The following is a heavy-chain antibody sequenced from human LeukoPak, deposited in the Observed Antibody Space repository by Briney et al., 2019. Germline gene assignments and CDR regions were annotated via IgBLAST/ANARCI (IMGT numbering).Heavy chain of an antibody. Sequence: GGSLRLSCAASGFTVSSNYMSWVRRAPGKGLEWVSVIYSGGSTYYADSVKGRFTISRDNSKNTLYLQMNSLRAEDTAVHYCARDLRYFDWLLRRNEDYGMDVWGQGTTVTVSS. CDR2: IYSGGST. D-gene: IGHD3-9*01. CDR3: ARDLRYFDWLLRRNEDYGMDV. J-gene: IGHJ6*02. V-gene: IGHV3-66*01. CDR1: GFTVSSNY.